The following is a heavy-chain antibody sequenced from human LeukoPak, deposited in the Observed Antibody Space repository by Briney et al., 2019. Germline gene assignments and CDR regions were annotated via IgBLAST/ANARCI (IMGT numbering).Heavy chain of an antibody. CDR2: IYYSGST. CDR1: GGSISSGDYY. J-gene: IGHJ6*03. D-gene: IGHD3-10*01. V-gene: IGHV4-30-4*08. CDR3: ARVMVRGVMVYYYYYMDV. Sequence: SETLSLTCTVSGGSISSGDYYWSWIRQPPGKGLEWIGYIYYSGSTYYNPSLKSRVTISVDTSKSQFSLKLSSVTAADTAVYYCARVMVRGVMVYYYYYMDVWGKGTTVTVSS.